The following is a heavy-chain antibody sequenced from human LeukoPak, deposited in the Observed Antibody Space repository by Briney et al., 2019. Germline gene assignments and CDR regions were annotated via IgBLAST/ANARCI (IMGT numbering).Heavy chain of an antibody. CDR3: ARGYTILTGYYSYYYYGMDV. CDR1: GGSFSGYY. Sequence: SETLSLTCAVYGGSFSGYYWSWIRQPPGKGLEWIGEINHSGSTNYNPSLKSRVTISVDTSKNQFSLKLSSVTAADTAVYYCARGYTILTGYYSYYYYGMDVWGQGTTVTVSS. J-gene: IGHJ6*02. V-gene: IGHV4-34*01. CDR2: INHSGST. D-gene: IGHD3-9*01.